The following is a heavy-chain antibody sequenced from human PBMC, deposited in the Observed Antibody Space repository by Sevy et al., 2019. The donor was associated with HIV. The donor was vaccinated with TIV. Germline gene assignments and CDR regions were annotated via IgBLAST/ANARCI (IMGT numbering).Heavy chain of an antibody. CDR3: AGRGYCSSSSCYYGEKWFDP. J-gene: IGHJ5*02. CDR2: IYYSVST. Sequence: SETLSLTCTVSGGSISSSSYYWGWIRQPPGKGLEWIGSIYYSVSTYYNPSLKSRVTISVDTSKNQFSLKLSSVTAADTAVYYCAGRGYCSSSSCYYGEKWFDPWGQGTLVTVSS. CDR1: GGSISSSSYY. V-gene: IGHV4-39*01. D-gene: IGHD2-2*01.